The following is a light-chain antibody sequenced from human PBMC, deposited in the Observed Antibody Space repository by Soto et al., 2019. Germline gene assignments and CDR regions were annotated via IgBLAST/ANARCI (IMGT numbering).Light chain of an antibody. V-gene: IGLV2-8*01. Sequence: QSVLTQPPSASGSPGQSVTISCTGTSSDVGGYNYVSWYQQHPGKAPKLMIYEVNKRPSGVPDRFSGSKSGNTASLTVSGLQAEDEADYYCSSYAGSHIFYVFGTGTKVTVL. CDR3: SSYAGSHIFYV. CDR2: EVN. CDR1: SSDVGGYNY. J-gene: IGLJ1*01.